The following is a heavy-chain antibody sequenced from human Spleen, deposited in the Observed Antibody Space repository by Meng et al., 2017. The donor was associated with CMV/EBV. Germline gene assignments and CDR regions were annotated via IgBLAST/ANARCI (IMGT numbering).Heavy chain of an antibody. CDR1: GGSIHNYH. CDR3: AREFSSSGMCFDY. Sequence: QLPVQESCPGLVKPSDSLSLTCSFSGGSIHNYHWSWIRQPLGKGLEWIAHIFYSVSSNYCPSLKSRVTISKDTSKNQFSLRLSSVTAADTAGYDCAREFSSSGMCFDYWGQGTLVTVSS. J-gene: IGHJ4*02. V-gene: IGHV4-59*01. CDR2: IFYSVSS. D-gene: IGHD3-10*01.